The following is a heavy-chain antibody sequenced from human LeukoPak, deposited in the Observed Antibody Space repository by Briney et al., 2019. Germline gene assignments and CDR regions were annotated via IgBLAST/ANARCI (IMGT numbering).Heavy chain of an antibody. CDR2: ISGSGGST. Sequence: GSLRLSCAASGFTFSSYAMSWVRQAPGKGLEWVSAISGSGGSTYYADSVKGRFTISRDNAKNSLYLQMNSLRAEDTAVYYCARERKTGYSFPYYGMDVWGQGTTVTVSS. CDR1: GFTFSSYA. D-gene: IGHD5-18*01. V-gene: IGHV3-23*01. J-gene: IGHJ6*02. CDR3: ARERKTGYSFPYYGMDV.